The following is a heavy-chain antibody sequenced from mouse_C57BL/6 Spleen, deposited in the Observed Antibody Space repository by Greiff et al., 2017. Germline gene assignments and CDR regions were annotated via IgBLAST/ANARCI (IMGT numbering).Heavy chain of an antibody. CDR3: ARHEDPGYHYAMDY. Sequence: VQLQQSGAELVQPGASVKLSCTASGYTFTEYTIHWVKQWPGQGLEWLGWFYPGSGSIKYNEKFKDKAILTADKSSNTFYMVHSKMTSEDSAVNFCARHEDPGYHYAMDYWGQGTSVTVSS. D-gene: IGHD2-2*01. CDR2: FYPGSGSI. V-gene: IGHV1-62-2*01. CDR1: GYTFTEYT. J-gene: IGHJ4*01.